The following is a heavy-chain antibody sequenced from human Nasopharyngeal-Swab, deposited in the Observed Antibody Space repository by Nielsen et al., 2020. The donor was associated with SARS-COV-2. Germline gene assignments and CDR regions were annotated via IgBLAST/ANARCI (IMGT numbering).Heavy chain of an antibody. D-gene: IGHD6-19*01. Sequence: GESLKISCAASGFTFSSYSMNWVRQAPGKGLEWVSYISSSSSTIYYADSVKGRFTISRDNAKNSLYLQMNSLRAEDTAVYYCARQPWGQWLAYYYYGMDVWGQGTTVTVSS. J-gene: IGHJ6*02. CDR3: ARQPWGQWLAYYYYGMDV. V-gene: IGHV3-48*01. CDR1: GFTFSSYS. CDR2: ISSSSSTI.